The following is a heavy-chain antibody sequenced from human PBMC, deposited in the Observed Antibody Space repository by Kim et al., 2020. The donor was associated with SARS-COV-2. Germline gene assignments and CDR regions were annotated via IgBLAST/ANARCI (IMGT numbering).Heavy chain of an antibody. Sequence: GGSLRLSCAAFGLISSEHYMDWVRQAPGKGLEWVGRIRERAHSYTTEYAASVKGRFTISRDDSKNSVYLQMNSLKTDDTAVYYCVRVTVEGYFDYSGQGTLVTVSS. D-gene: IGHD4-4*01. CDR2: IRERAHSYTT. CDR1: GLISSEHY. V-gene: IGHV3-72*01. CDR3: VRVTVEGYFDY. J-gene: IGHJ4*02.